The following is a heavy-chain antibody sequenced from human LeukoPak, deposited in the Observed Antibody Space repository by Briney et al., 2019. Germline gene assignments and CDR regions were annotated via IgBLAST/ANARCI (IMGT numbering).Heavy chain of an antibody. CDR1: GGSISTYY. CDR2: IHYTGSP. D-gene: IGHD3-3*01. CDR3: ARENRALYDFWSGPYSYYYMDV. J-gene: IGHJ6*03. Sequence: SETLSLTCTVSGGSISTYYWAWIRQPPGKGLEWIGYIHYTGSPNYNPSLKSRVTISVDSSKNQFSLKLSSVTAADTAVYYCARENRALYDFWSGPYSYYYMDVWGKGTTVTASS. V-gene: IGHV4-59*01.